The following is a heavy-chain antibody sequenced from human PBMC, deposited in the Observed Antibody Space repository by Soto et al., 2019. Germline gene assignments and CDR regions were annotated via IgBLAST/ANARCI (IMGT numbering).Heavy chain of an antibody. J-gene: IGHJ3*02. D-gene: IGHD2-21*02. CDR2: IYSGGST. V-gene: IGHV3-53*04. Sequence: EVQLGESGGDLVQPGGSLRLSCAASGFSVSGGYMNWVRQAPGKGLEWVSVIYSGGSTYQADSVKGRFTISRHDSQNTLYLQMNSLRPEDSAVYYCARANDFNAFDIWGQGTMVKVSS. CDR1: GFSVSGGY. CDR3: ARANDFNAFDI.